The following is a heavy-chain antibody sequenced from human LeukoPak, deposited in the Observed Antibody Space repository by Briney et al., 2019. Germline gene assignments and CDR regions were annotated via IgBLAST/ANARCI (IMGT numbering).Heavy chain of an antibody. J-gene: IGHJ3*02. Sequence: SETLSLTCTVSGGSISSYYWSWIRQPPGKGLEWIGYIYYGGSTNYNPSLKSRVTISVDTSKNQFSLKLSSVTAADTAVYYCARATYYYDRSGYYYAFDIWGQGTMVTVSS. V-gene: IGHV4-59*01. CDR1: GGSISSYY. CDR3: ARATYYYDRSGYYYAFDI. CDR2: IYYGGST. D-gene: IGHD3-22*01.